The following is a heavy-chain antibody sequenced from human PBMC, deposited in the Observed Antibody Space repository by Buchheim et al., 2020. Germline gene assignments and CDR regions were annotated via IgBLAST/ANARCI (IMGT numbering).Heavy chain of an antibody. CDR1: GGSIRSGGYY. Sequence: QVQLQESGPGLVKPSQTLSLTCTVSGGSIRSGGYYWNWIRQHPGKGLEWIGYIYDSGSTYNNPSLQGRTTISLDTSKNQFYLKLSTVTAADTAVYYCARGGLISAAGYFDYWGQGTL. J-gene: IGHJ4*02. CDR2: IYDSGST. CDR3: ARGGLISAAGYFDY. V-gene: IGHV4-31*03. D-gene: IGHD6-13*01.